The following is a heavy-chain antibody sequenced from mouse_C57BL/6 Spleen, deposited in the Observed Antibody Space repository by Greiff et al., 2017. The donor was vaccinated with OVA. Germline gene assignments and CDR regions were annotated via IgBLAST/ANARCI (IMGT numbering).Heavy chain of an antibody. J-gene: IGHJ1*03. V-gene: IGHV1-26*01. Sequence: VQLQQSGPELVKPGASVKISCKASGYTFTDYYMNWVKQSHGKSLEWIGDINPNNGGTSYNQKFKGKATLTVDKSSSTAYMELRSLTSEDSAVYYCARERYYGSRGYFDVWGTGTTVTVSS. CDR1: GYTFTDYY. D-gene: IGHD1-1*01. CDR3: ARERYYGSRGYFDV. CDR2: INPNNGGT.